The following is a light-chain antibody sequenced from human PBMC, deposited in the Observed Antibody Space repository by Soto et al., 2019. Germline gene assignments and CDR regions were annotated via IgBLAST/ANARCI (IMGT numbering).Light chain of an antibody. CDR3: QQYDKLVT. CDR1: QDIRNY. Sequence: DVQMTQSPSSLSASIGDRVTITCQASQDIRNYLNWYQQKPGKAPDLLIHDASNLETGVPSRFSGSGSGTVFTFTISSLQPEAIATYYCQQYDKLVTFGQGTKV. J-gene: IGKJ1*01. V-gene: IGKV1-33*01. CDR2: DAS.